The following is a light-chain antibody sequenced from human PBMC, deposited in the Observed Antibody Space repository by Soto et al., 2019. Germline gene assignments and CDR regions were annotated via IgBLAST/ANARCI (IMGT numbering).Light chain of an antibody. CDR3: MSFTRSSVV. V-gene: IGLV2-14*03. J-gene: IGLJ2*01. CDR2: DVS. CDR1: SSDIGYYNY. Sequence: SVLTKPASVSGSPGQSVTISCTGTSSDIGYYNYVSWYLQHPGKAPKVMIYDVSNRPSGVSNRFSGSKSGNTAALTISGLQAGDEGDYYCMSFTRSSVVFGGGTKLTVL.